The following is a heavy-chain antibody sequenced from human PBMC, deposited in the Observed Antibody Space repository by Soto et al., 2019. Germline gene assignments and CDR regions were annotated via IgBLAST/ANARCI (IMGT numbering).Heavy chain of an antibody. Sequence: KPSETLSLTCAVSGYSISSGYYWGWIRQPPGKGLEWIGSIYHSGSTYYNPSLKSRVTISVDTSKNQFSLKLSSVTAADTAVYYCARDLGIASHNWFDPWGQGTLVTVSS. V-gene: IGHV4-38-2*02. D-gene: IGHD6-13*01. CDR2: IYHSGST. J-gene: IGHJ5*02. CDR1: GYSISSGYY. CDR3: ARDLGIASHNWFDP.